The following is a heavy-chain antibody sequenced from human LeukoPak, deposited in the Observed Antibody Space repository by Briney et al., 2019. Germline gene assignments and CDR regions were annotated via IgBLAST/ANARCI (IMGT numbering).Heavy chain of an antibody. CDR3: ARRYCSGGSCNSDGYYGMDV. D-gene: IGHD2-15*01. Sequence: GASVKVSCKASGYTFTNYGFSWVRQAPGQGLEWMGWINAYNGNTNYAQKLQGRVTMTTDTSTNTAYMELRSLRSDDTAVYYCARRYCSGGSCNSDGYYGMDVWGQGTTVTVSS. V-gene: IGHV1-18*01. J-gene: IGHJ6*02. CDR1: GYTFTNYG. CDR2: INAYNGNT.